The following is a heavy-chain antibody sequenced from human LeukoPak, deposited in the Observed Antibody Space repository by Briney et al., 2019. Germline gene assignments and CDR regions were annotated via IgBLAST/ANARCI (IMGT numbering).Heavy chain of an antibody. V-gene: IGHV1-69*13. Sequence: ASVKVSCKASGGTFSSYAISWVRQAPGQGLEWMGGIIPIFGTANYAQKFQGRVTITADESTSTAYMELSSLRSEDTAVYYCARADKLWSKSFDYGGKGTLVTVSS. J-gene: IGHJ4*02. CDR2: IIPIFGTA. CDR3: ARADKLWSKSFDY. D-gene: IGHD5-18*01. CDR1: GGTFSSYA.